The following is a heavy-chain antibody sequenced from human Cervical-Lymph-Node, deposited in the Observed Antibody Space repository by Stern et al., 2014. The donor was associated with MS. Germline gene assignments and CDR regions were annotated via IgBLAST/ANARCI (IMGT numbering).Heavy chain of an antibody. Sequence: AHLVESGGGVVQPGKSLRLSCAASGFTFSRYGMHWVRQAPGAGLQWVAVTSYDGSNEHYADSVKGRFTISRDNSKNTLFLQLDSLRAEDTALYYCAKGAIEFLEWFFYDSWGQGTLVTVSS. V-gene: IGHV3-30*18. CDR3: AKGAIEFLEWFFYDS. D-gene: IGHD3-3*01. CDR2: TSYDGSNE. J-gene: IGHJ4*02. CDR1: GFTFSRYG.